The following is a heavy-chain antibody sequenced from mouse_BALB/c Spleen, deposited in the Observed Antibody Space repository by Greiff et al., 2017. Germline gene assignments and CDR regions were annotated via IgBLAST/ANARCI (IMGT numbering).Heavy chain of an antibody. D-gene: IGHD2-14*01. CDR2: ISDGGSYT. J-gene: IGHJ4*01. Sequence: EVKVVESGGGLVKPGGSLKLSCAASGFTFSDYYMYWVRQTPEKRLEWVATISDGGSYTYYPDSVKGRFTISRDNAKNNLYLQMSSLKSEDTAMYYCARAYYRYDDYYAMDYWGQGTSVTVSS. CDR1: GFTFSDYY. CDR3: ARAYYRYDDYYAMDY. V-gene: IGHV5-4*02.